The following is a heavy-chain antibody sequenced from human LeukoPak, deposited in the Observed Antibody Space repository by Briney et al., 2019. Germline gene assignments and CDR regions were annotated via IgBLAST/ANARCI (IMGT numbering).Heavy chain of an antibody. Sequence: GGSLRLSCAASGFTFSSYEMNWVRQAPGKGLEWVSSISSSSGYIYYADSVKGRFTISRDNAKNSLYLLMNSLRAEDTAVYYCARDRNDYGDYVFDYWGQGALVTVSS. D-gene: IGHD4-17*01. V-gene: IGHV3-21*01. CDR2: ISSSSGYI. CDR3: ARDRNDYGDYVFDY. CDR1: GFTFSSYE. J-gene: IGHJ4*02.